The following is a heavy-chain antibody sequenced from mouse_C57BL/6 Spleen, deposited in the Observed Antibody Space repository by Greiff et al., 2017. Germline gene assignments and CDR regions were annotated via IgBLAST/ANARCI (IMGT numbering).Heavy chain of an antibody. D-gene: IGHD2-1*01. J-gene: IGHJ4*01. Sequence: VQRVESGAELARPGASVKLSCKASGYTFTSYGISWVKQRTGQGLEWIGEIYPRSGNTYYNEKFKGKDTLTADKSSSTAYMELRSLTSEDSAVYFCARQEDYGNYVPYAMDYWGQGTSVTVAS. CDR2: IYPRSGNT. CDR1: GYTFTSYG. CDR3: ARQEDYGNYVPYAMDY. V-gene: IGHV1-81*01.